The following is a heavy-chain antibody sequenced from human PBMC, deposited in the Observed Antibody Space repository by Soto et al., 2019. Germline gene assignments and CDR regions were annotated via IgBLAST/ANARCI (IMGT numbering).Heavy chain of an antibody. CDR1: GYTFNTYG. CDR2: IGANNGDT. J-gene: IGHJ5*02. V-gene: IGHV1-18*01. Sequence: QVQLVQSGPEVKKPGASVKISCKASGYTFNTYGFTWVRQAPGQGLEWMGWIGANNGDTNYVQKFQGRVTMTTATSTTTSYMELRNLTSDDTAVYFCARDWRGAEGFDPWGQGTLVTVSS. CDR3: ARDWRGAEGFDP. D-gene: IGHD3-3*01.